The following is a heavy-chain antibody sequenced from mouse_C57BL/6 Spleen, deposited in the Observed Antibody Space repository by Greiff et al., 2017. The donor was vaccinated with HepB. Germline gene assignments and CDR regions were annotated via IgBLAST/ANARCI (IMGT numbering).Heavy chain of an antibody. D-gene: IGHD3-2*02. CDR3: ARGEDSSGYPAY. CDR1: GYAFSSSW. CDR2: IYPGDGDT. J-gene: IGHJ3*01. V-gene: IGHV1-82*01. Sequence: QVQLKQSGPELVKPGASVKISCKASGYAFSSSWMNWVKQRPGKGLEWIGRIYPGDGDTNYNGKLKGKATLTADKSSSTAYMQLSSLTSEDSAVYFGARGEDSSGYPAYWGQGTLVTVSA.